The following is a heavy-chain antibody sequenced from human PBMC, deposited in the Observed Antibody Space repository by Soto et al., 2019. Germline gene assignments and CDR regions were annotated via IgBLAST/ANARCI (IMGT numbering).Heavy chain of an antibody. CDR1: GFNFGDYA. CDR2: IRSKGHGGTT. J-gene: IGHJ4*02. D-gene: IGHD2-15*01. CDR3: ASDLYSLFRIRAFDY. V-gene: IGHV3-49*04. Sequence: GGSLRLSCTASGFNFGDYAMGWVRQAPGKGLEWVAYIRSKGHGGTTEYAASVRGRFTLSRDVSETIAYLQMDSLNPAATAVYYCASDLYSLFRIRAFDYWGQGALVTVSS.